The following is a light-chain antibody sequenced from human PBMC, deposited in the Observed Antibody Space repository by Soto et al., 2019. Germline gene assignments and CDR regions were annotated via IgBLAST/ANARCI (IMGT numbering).Light chain of an antibody. J-gene: IGLJ2*01. CDR1: SSDVGGYNY. V-gene: IGLV2-14*01. CDR3: SSYASSNILV. CDR2: DVS. Sequence: QSALTQPASVSGSPGQSITISCTGTSSDVGGYNYVSWYQQHPGKAPKLIIYDVSNRPSGVSNRFSGSKSGNTASLTISGLQAEDEADYYCSSYASSNILVFGGGTKLTVL.